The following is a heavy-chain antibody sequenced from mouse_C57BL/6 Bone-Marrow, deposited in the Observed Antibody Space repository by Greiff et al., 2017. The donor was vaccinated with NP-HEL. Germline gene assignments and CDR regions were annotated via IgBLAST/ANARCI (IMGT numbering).Heavy chain of an antibody. J-gene: IGHJ4*01. CDR1: GFSFNTYA. D-gene: IGHD1-1*01. CDR2: IRSKSNNYAT. V-gene: IGHV10-1*01. Sequence: EVMLVESGGGLVQPKGSLKLSCAASGFSFNTYAMNWVRQAPGKGLEWVARIRSKSNNYATYYADSVKDRFTISRDDSESMLYLQMNNLKTEDTAMYYCVGGSRDAMDYWGQGTSVTVSS. CDR3: VGGSRDAMDY.